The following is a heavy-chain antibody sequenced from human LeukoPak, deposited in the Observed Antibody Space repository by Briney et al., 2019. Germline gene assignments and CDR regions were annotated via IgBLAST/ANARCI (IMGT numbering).Heavy chain of an antibody. Sequence: GSLRLSCAASGFTFSSYAMNWVHQAPGKGLEWVSSISGGSSYIFYADSMKGRFTISRDNAKNSLYLQMSSLRAEDTAVYYCARGPNCSGGTCYSNYHYYGMDVWGQGTTVTVSS. J-gene: IGHJ6*02. V-gene: IGHV3-21*06. CDR2: ISGGSSYI. CDR1: GFTFSSYA. D-gene: IGHD2-15*01. CDR3: ARGPNCSGGTCYSNYHYYGMDV.